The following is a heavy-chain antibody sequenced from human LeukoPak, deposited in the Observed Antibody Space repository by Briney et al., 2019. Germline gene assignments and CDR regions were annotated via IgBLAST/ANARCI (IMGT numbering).Heavy chain of an antibody. Sequence: SETLSLTCAVYGGSFSGYYWSWIRQPPGKGLEWIGEINYSGSTNYNPSLKSRVTISVDTSKNQFSLKLSSVTAADTAVYYCARVGNCSGGSCYSVFYYYYMDVWGKGTTVTVSS. CDR2: INYSGST. CDR3: ARVGNCSGGSCYSVFYYYYMDV. CDR1: GGSFSGYY. V-gene: IGHV4-34*01. D-gene: IGHD2-15*01. J-gene: IGHJ6*03.